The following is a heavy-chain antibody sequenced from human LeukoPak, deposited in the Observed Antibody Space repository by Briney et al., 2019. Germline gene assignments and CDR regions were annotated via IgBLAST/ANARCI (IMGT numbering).Heavy chain of an antibody. D-gene: IGHD3-22*01. Sequence: SVTVSCTASGFTFTSSAVQWVRQARGQRLEWIGWIVVGSGNTNYAQKFQERVTITRDMSTSTAYMELSSLRSEDTAVYYCAAVYDSSGYLGYWGQGTLVTVSS. CDR1: GFTFTSSA. J-gene: IGHJ4*02. V-gene: IGHV1-58*01. CDR2: IVVGSGNT. CDR3: AAVYDSSGYLGY.